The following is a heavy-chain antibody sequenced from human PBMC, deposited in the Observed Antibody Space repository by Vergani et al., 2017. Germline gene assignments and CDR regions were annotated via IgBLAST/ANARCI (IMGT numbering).Heavy chain of an antibody. CDR2: ISNTGSST. CDR3: AKDVWDIAERPGTYYFEK. D-gene: IGHD6-6*01. J-gene: IGHJ4*02. Sequence: EVQVLETGGGVVQPGGSLRLSCSASGFIFSRFAMSWVRQAPGKGLEWVSSISNTGSSTYYADSVKGRINISRDNSENTLYLQMNSLRAEDTALYYCAKDVWDIAERPGTYYFEKWGQGTLVTVSS. CDR1: GFIFSRFA. V-gene: IGHV3-23*01.